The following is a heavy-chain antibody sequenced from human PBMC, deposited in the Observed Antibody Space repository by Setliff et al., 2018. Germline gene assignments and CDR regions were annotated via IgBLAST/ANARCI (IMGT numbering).Heavy chain of an antibody. J-gene: IGHJ6*03. Sequence: LSLTCTVSGGSISSYYWTWIRQPPGKGLEWIGYFYHSGSTNYNPSLKGRVTMTSDTSRNQLSLKLTSVSAADTAIYYCARSSYYASGNSHNYYMDVWGKGTAVTVSS. CDR2: FYHSGST. CDR3: ARSSYYASGNSHNYYMDV. CDR1: GGSISSYY. V-gene: IGHV4-59*08. D-gene: IGHD3-10*01.